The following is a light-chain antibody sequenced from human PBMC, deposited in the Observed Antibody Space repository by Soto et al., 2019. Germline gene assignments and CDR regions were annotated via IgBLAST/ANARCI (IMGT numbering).Light chain of an antibody. J-gene: IGLJ3*02. CDR2: EVS. V-gene: IGLV2-14*01. CDR1: SNDVGAYNY. Sequence: QSALTQPASVSGSPGQSITISCTGTSNDVGAYNYVSWYQQHPGKAPKLMISEVSNRPSGISNRFSGSKSGNTASLTISGRQPEDEADYYCNSYTTTSTWVFGGGTKLTVL. CDR3: NSYTTTSTWV.